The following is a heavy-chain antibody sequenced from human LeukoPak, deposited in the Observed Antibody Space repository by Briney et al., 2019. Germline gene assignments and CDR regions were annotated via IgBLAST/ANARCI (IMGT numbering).Heavy chain of an antibody. CDR3: ARPLMGGGNSPFDS. CDR2: IRQDGSQK. V-gene: IGHV3-7*05. J-gene: IGHJ4*02. Sequence: GGSLRLSCAASGFSFSSDWMSWVRQAPGKGLEWVANIRQDGSQKYYVDSVKGRFTISRDNADNSLYLHMNSLRAEDTAVYYCARPLMGGGNSPFDSWGQGTLVTVSS. CDR1: GFSFSSDW. D-gene: IGHD4-23*01.